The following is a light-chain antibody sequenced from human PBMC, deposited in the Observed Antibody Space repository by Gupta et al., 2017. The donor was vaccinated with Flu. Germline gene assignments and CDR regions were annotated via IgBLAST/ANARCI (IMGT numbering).Light chain of an antibody. J-gene: IGLJ3*02. CDR2: DTN. V-gene: IGLV8-61*01. CDR1: SASVSSSHH. Sequence: QTVVTQEPSVSVSPGGTVTLTCGLSSASVSSSHHPSWYHQTPGQAPRTLSYDTNTRSPGVPDRVSGSILGDKAALTVTGAQADDESDYYCVLYMGSELWVFGGGTKLTVL. CDR3: VLYMGSELWV.